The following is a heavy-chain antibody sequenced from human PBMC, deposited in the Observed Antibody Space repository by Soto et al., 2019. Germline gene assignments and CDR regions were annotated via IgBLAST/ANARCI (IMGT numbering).Heavy chain of an antibody. CDR3: ARDGDSADYGC. Sequence: QVQLVQSGAEVKRPGSSVKVSCKASGDTFGRNAIHWVRQAPGQGLEWMGGIIPMFPTTSYARKFRDRITINEDKSTSTAYMEMRSLGSEDTAVYYCARDGDSADYGCWGQGTLVTVSS. D-gene: IGHD2-21*02. CDR2: IIPMFPTT. J-gene: IGHJ4*02. CDR1: GDTFGRNA. V-gene: IGHV1-69*06.